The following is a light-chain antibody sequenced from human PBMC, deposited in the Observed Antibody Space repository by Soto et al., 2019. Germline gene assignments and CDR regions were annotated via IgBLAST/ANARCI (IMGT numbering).Light chain of an antibody. CDR3: SSYIGSSTYV. CDR2: DVS. CDR1: SSDVGGYNY. J-gene: IGLJ1*01. Sequence: QSALTQPASVSGSPGQSVTISCTGTSSDVGGYNYVSWYQQHPGKAPKLMIYDVSNRPSGVSNRFSGSKSGNTASLTISGLQAEDEADYYCSSYIGSSTYVFGTGTQLTVL. V-gene: IGLV2-14*01.